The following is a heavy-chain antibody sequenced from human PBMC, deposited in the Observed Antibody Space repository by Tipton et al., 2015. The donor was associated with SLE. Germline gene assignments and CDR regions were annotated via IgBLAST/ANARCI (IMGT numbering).Heavy chain of an antibody. CDR2: IKQDGSEK. CDR3: ARDGYYDFWSGYYSYYGMDV. V-gene: IGHV3-7*01. Sequence: GSLRLSCAASGFTFSTYCMTWVRQAPGKGLEWVANIKQDGSEKYYVDSVKGRFTISRDNAKNSLYLQMNSLRAEDTAVYYCARDGYYDFWSGYYSYYGMDVWDQGP. J-gene: IGHJ6*02. CDR1: GFTFSTYC. D-gene: IGHD3-3*01.